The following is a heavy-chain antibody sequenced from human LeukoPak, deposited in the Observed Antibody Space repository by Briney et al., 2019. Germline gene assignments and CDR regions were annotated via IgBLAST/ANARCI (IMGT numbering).Heavy chain of an antibody. D-gene: IGHD6-13*01. CDR3: ARHRYSGSSNYFDY. Sequence: SETLSLTCTVAGGSISSYYWSWIRQPPGKGLEWIGSIYTSESTNYNPSLNYNPSLKSRVTISIDTSKNQFSLKLSSVTAADTAVYYCARHRYSGSSNYFDYWGQGTLVTVSS. V-gene: IGHV4-59*01. CDR2: IYTSESTNYNPSL. CDR1: GGSISSYY. J-gene: IGHJ4*02.